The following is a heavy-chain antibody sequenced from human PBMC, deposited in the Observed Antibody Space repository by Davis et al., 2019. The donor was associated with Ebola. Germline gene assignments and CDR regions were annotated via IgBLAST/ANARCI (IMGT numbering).Heavy chain of an antibody. CDR2: ISSSGDTI. V-gene: IGHV3-48*03. CDR1: GFTFKNYE. Sequence: SLKISCAASGFTFKNYEIHWVRQAPGKGLEWISHISSSGDTIYYADSVKGRFAISRDNAKNSLYLQMNSLRADDTAVYYCATSRPWYFDYWGQGTLVTVSS. CDR3: ATSRPWYFDY. J-gene: IGHJ4*02.